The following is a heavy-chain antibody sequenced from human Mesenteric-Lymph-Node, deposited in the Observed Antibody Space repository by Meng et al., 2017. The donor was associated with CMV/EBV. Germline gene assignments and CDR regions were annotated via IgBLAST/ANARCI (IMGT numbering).Heavy chain of an antibody. V-gene: IGHV3-7*01. CDR1: GFTFSSYW. CDR2: IKQDGSEK. J-gene: IGHJ4*02. Sequence: GESLKISCAAPGFTFSSYWMSWVRQAPGKGLEWVANIKQDGSEKYYVDSVKGRFTISRDNAKNSLYLQMNSLRAEDTAVYYCARGEYDFWSGYQAIDYWGQGTLVTVSS. D-gene: IGHD3-3*01. CDR3: ARGEYDFWSGYQAIDY.